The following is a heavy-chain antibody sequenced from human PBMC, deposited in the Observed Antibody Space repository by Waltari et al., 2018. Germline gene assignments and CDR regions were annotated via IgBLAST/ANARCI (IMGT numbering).Heavy chain of an antibody. J-gene: IGHJ6*02. CDR2: ISYDGSNK. CDR1: GFTFSRYG. V-gene: IGHV3-30*18. Sequence: QVQLVESGGGVVQPGMSLRLSCAASGFTFSRYGMHWVRQAPCKGLEWVAVISYDGSNKYYAYSVKGRVTISRDNSKNTLDLQMNSLRAEDTAVYYCAKTVAATWNYYYYGMDVWGQGTTVTVSS. CDR3: AKTVAATWNYYYYGMDV. D-gene: IGHD2-15*01.